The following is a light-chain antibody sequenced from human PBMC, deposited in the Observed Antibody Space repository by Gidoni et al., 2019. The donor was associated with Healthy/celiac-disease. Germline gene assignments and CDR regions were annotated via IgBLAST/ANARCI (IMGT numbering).Light chain of an antibody. CDR1: QSLSSN. Sequence: EIVMTQSPATLSVSPGERATLSCRASQSLSSNLAWYQQKPGQAPRLLIYGASSRATGIPARFSGSGSGTEFTLTISSLRSEDFAVYYCQQYNNWPPYTFGQGTKLDIK. J-gene: IGKJ2*01. V-gene: IGKV3-15*01. CDR3: QQYNNWPPYT. CDR2: GAS.